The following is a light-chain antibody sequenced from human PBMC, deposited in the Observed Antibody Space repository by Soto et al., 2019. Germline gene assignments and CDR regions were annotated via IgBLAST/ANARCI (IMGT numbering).Light chain of an antibody. CDR1: QSISTF. CDR2: VAS. CDR3: QQSYSAPYT. V-gene: IGKV1-39*01. J-gene: IGKJ2*01. Sequence: DIQVTQSPSSLSESIGDRVTITCRASQSISTFLNWYQQKPGRAPNLLIYVASNLQAGVPSRFSGSGSGTDFSLTISSLQPEDVATYYCQQSYSAPYTFGQGTTLEIK.